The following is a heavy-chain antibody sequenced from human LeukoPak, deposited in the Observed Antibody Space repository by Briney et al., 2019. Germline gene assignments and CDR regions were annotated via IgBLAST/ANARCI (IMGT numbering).Heavy chain of an antibody. V-gene: IGHV3-23*01. CDR3: AKDATPQNSIWDYFDC. CDR1: GFTFNSYG. Sequence: GGSLRLSCAASGFTFNSYGMHWVRQAPGKGLEWISTIGSPGETFYADSVKGRFTVSRDNSRSTLYLQMDSLRAEDAAVYYCAKDATPQNSIWDYFDCWGQGTLLTISS. CDR2: IGSPGET. D-gene: IGHD1-7*01. J-gene: IGHJ4*02.